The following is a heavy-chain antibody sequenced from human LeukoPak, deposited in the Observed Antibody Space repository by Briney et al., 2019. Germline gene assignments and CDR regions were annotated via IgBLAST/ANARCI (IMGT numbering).Heavy chain of an antibody. V-gene: IGHV4-4*09. J-gene: IGHJ4*02. Sequence: SETLTLTCVVSGGSISTYYWSWIRPPPGKGLEWIGYIYTSGGTNYIPSLKGRVTISIDTSKNQFSLKLSSVTAADSAVYYCARLTRLSTSPDRYYLDYWGQGTLVTVSS. CDR2: IYTSGGT. CDR3: ARLTRLSTSPDRYYLDY. D-gene: IGHD6-6*01. CDR1: GGSISTYY.